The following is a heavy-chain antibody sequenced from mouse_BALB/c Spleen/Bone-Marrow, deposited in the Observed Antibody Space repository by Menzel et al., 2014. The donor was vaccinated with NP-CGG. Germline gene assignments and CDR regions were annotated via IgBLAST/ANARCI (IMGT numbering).Heavy chain of an antibody. V-gene: IGHV5-6-3*01. Sequence: EVQVVESGGGLVQPGGSLRLSCVASGFTFSSYGMSWVRQTPDKRLELVATINNNGGSTYYPDSVKGQFTISRDNAKNTLFLQMSSLKSEDPGMYYCARVYGWYFDVWGAGTTVTVSS. CDR2: INNNGGST. D-gene: IGHD1-1*01. J-gene: IGHJ1*01. CDR1: GFTFSSYG. CDR3: ARVYGWYFDV.